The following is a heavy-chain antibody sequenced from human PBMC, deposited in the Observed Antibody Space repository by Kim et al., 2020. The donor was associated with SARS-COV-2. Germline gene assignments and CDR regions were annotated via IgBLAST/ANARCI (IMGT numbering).Heavy chain of an antibody. Sequence: ASVKVSCKTSGFPFTDYFIHWMRQAPGQGLEWMGQINLKTGDTKYLEKFQGRLTMTRDTSINTAYMDVSRLTSGDTAAYYCARDLAGDVGSFFDYWGQGSLGTVSS. CDR3: ARDLAGDVGSFFDY. CDR2: INLKTGDT. V-gene: IGHV1-2*06. CDR1: GFPFTDYF. D-gene: IGHD3-10*01. J-gene: IGHJ4*02.